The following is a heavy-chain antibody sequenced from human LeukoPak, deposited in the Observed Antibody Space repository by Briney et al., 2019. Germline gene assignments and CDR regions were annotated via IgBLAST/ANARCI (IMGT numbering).Heavy chain of an antibody. D-gene: IGHD3-3*01. CDR1: GGTFSSYA. V-gene: IGHV1-24*01. J-gene: IGHJ5*02. CDR3: ATVPFGVVTPYNWFDP. Sequence: ASVKVSCKASGGTFSSYAISWVRQAPGKGLEWMGGFDPEDGETIYAQKFQGRVTMTEDTSTDTAYMELSSLRSEDTAVYYCATVPFGVVTPYNWFDPWGQGTLVTVSS. CDR2: FDPEDGET.